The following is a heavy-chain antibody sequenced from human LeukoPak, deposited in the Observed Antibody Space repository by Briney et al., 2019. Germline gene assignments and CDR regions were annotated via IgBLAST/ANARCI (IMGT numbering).Heavy chain of an antibody. J-gene: IGHJ6*02. CDR1: GGSISSTSYY. CDR3: ASGTWALGMDV. D-gene: IGHD3-3*02. Sequence: PSETLSLTCTVSGGSISSTSYYWGWIRQPPGKGLEWIGNIYYSGNTYYSPSLKSRVTISVDTSKNQFSLKLSSVTAADTAVYYCASGTWALGMDVWGQGTTVTVSS. V-gene: IGHV4-39*01. CDR2: IYYSGNT.